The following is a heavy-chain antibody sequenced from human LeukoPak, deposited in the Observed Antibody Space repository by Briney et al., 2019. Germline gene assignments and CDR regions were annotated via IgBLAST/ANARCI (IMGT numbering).Heavy chain of an antibody. CDR2: ISGSGGST. D-gene: IGHD3-22*01. J-gene: IGHJ4*02. CDR3: AKDRGRYYDSSGYYWGYYFDS. Sequence: GGSLRLSCAASEFTFSNYAVNWVRQAPGKGLEWVSTISGSGGSTFYADSVKGRFTISRDNSMDTLYLQMSSPRAEDTAVYYCAKDRGRYYDSSGYYWGYYFDSWGQGILVTVST. V-gene: IGHV3-23*01. CDR1: EFTFSNYA.